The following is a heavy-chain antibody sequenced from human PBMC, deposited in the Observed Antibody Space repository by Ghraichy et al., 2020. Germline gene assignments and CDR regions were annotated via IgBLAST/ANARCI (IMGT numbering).Heavy chain of an antibody. CDR2: IWYDGSNK. J-gene: IGHJ3*02. CDR1: GFTFSSYG. V-gene: IGHV3-33*01. Sequence: GGSLRLSCAASGFTFSSYGMHWVRQAPGKGLEWVAVIWYDGSNKYYADSVKGRFTISRDNSKNTLYLQMNSLRAEDTAVYYCARAESAYSSGWLDAVDIWGRGTMVTDSS. CDR3: ARAESAYSSGWLDAVDI. D-gene: IGHD6-19*01.